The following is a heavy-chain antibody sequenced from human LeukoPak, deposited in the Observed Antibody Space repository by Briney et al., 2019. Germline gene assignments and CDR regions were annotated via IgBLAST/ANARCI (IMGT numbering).Heavy chain of an antibody. CDR2: ISGNSGST. Sequence: GGSLRLSRASPGLTLSRSVMGWVRQAPGKGLGWVSSISGNSGSTFYADSARGRFTVSRDNSKNTLYLQMNSLRAEDTAVYYCAKDRGDYGDYVFDYWGQGTLVTVSS. CDR3: AKDRGDYGDYVFDY. V-gene: IGHV3-23*01. D-gene: IGHD4-17*01. CDR1: GLTLSRSV. J-gene: IGHJ4*02.